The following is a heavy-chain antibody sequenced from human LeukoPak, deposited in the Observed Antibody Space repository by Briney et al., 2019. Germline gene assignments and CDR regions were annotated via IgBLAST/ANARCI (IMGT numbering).Heavy chain of an antibody. Sequence: PGGSLRLSCAASGFTFSSYAMSWVRQAPGKGLEWVSAISGSSGSTYYADSVKGRFTISRDNSKNTLYLQMNSLRAEDTAVYYCAKDGYSSSWSEPFDYWGQGTLVTVSS. J-gene: IGHJ4*02. CDR2: ISGSSGST. CDR1: GFTFSSYA. CDR3: AKDGYSSSWSEPFDY. V-gene: IGHV3-23*01. D-gene: IGHD6-13*01.